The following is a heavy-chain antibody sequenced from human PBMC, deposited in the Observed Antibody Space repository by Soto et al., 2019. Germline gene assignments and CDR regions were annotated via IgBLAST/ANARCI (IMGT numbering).Heavy chain of an antibody. Sequence: QLQLQESGPGLVKPSETLSLTCTVSGGSISSSSYYWGWIRQPPGKGLEWIGSIYYSGSTYYNPSLKSRVTISVDTSKNQFSLKLSSVTAADTAVYYCARHLRNYDFWSGYYTGYYYYGMDVWGQGTTVTVSS. D-gene: IGHD3-3*01. CDR2: IYYSGST. CDR1: GGSISSSSYY. V-gene: IGHV4-39*01. J-gene: IGHJ6*02. CDR3: ARHLRNYDFWSGYYTGYYYYGMDV.